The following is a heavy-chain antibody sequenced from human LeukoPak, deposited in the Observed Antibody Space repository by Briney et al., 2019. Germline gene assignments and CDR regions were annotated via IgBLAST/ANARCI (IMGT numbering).Heavy chain of an antibody. J-gene: IGHJ4*02. Sequence: PGGSLRLSCAASGFTLSSYAMSWVRQAPGKGLEWVSFISSSSSYIYYADSVKGRFTISRDNAKNSLYLQMNSLRAEDTAVYYCARGTMFPYYFDYWGQGTLVTVSS. CDR3: ARGTMFPYYFDY. CDR1: GFTLSSYA. D-gene: IGHD3-10*02. CDR2: ISSSSSYI. V-gene: IGHV3-21*01.